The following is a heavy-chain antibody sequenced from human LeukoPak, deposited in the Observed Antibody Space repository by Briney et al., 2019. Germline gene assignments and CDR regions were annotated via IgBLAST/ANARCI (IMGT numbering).Heavy chain of an antibody. Sequence: GGSLRLSCTASGFTFVDFIVSWFRQSPGQGLEWVGFIRSNVYGGTTEHAASVEARFTISRDDSNSIAYLQMNSLKTEDTAVYYCTRGSGRYVMVDWWGQGTLVTVSS. D-gene: IGHD6-19*01. CDR2: IRSNVYGGTT. CDR3: TRGSGRYVMVDW. J-gene: IGHJ4*02. V-gene: IGHV3-49*03. CDR1: GFTFVDFI.